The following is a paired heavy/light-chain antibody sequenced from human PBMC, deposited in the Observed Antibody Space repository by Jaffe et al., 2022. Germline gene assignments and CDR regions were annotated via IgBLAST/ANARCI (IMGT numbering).Light chain of an antibody. V-gene: IGLV2-14*01. Sequence: QSALTQPASVSGSPGQSISISCTGTSSDIGRYNYVSWYQQLPGTAPKLMIYEVTKRPSGVSTRFSGSKSANTASLTISGLQADDEADYYCASLRNGDTYAFGTGTKVTVL. CDR2: EVT. CDR1: SSDIGRYNY. J-gene: IGLJ1*01. CDR3: ASLRNGDTYA.
Heavy chain of an antibody. V-gene: IGHV3-74*01. CDR1: GFTFSGRW. D-gene: IGHD3-10*02. CDR2: ISPEGSST. J-gene: IGHJ4*02. Sequence: EVLLVESGGGLVQPGGSLRLSCAASGFTFSGRWMHWVRQSPEGGLLWVARISPEGSSTNYADSVKGRFTISRDNAKNTLYLEVNSLRAEDSALYYCARDRLEPATETTQHTMFDWWGQGTQVTVSS. CDR3: ARDRLEPATETTQHTMFDW.